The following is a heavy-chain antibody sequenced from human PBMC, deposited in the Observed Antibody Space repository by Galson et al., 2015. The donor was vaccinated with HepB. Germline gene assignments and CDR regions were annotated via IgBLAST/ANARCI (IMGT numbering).Heavy chain of an antibody. J-gene: IGHJ4*02. D-gene: IGHD6-13*01. CDR2: IWYDGSNK. V-gene: IGHV3-33*08. CDR3: AREESIAAAGCDY. CDR1: GFTFSSYG. Sequence: SLRLSCAASGFTFSSYGMHWVRQAPGKGLEWVAVIWYDGSNKYYADSVKGRFTISRDNSKNTLYLQMNSLRAEDTAVYYCAREESIAAAGCDYWGQGTLVTVSS.